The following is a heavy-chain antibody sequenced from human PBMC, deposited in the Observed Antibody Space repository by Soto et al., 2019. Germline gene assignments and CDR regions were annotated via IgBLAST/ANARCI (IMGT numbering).Heavy chain of an antibody. V-gene: IGHV4-39*01. J-gene: IGHJ5*02. D-gene: IGHD2-15*01. CDR2: IYYSGST. CDR1: GGSISSSSYY. CDR3: ARVLGYCSGGSCLNWFHP. Sequence: PSETLSLTSTVSGGSISSSSYYWGWIRQPPGKGLEWIGSIYYSGSTYYNPSLKSRVTISVDTSKNQFSLKLSSVTAADTAVYYCARVLGYCSGGSCLNWFHPWGQGTLVTVSS.